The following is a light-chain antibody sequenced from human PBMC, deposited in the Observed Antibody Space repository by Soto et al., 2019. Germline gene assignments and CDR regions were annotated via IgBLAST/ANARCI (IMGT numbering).Light chain of an antibody. CDR2: AAS. V-gene: IGKV1-12*01. CDR3: QQTYSFPCT. CDR1: QGISSW. J-gene: IGKJ5*01. Sequence: DIQMTQSPSSVSASAGDRVTISCRASQGISSWLAWYQQKPGQAPKLLIYAASNLQSGVPSRFSGSGSGTDFTLTISSLQPEDSATYFCQQTYSFPCTFGQGTRLEIK.